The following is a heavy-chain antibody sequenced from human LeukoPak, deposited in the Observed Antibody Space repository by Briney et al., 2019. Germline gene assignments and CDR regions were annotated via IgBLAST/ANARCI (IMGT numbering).Heavy chain of an antibody. J-gene: IGHJ4*02. D-gene: IGHD2/OR15-2a*01. CDR3: AKDVSMVSRSLDH. Sequence: PGGSLRLSCAASGFAFSGYAMTWVRQAPGKGLEWVSATSGRGTSTYYADSVKGRFTISRDNTKNTLYLQMNSLGDEDTAIYYCAKDVSMVSRSLDHWGQGTLVTVSS. CDR1: GFAFSGYA. CDR2: TSGRGTST. V-gene: IGHV3-23*01.